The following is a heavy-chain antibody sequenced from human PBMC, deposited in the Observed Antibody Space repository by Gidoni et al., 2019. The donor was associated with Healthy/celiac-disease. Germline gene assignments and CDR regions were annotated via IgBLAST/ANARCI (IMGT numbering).Heavy chain of an antibody. CDR3: ARILLGAFDI. CDR2: IYTSGST. J-gene: IGHJ3*02. Sequence: QVQLQESGPGLVKPSQTLSLTCTVSGGSISSGSYYWSWIRQPAGKGLEWIGRIYTSGSTNYNPSLKSRVTMSVDTSKNQFSLKLSSVTAADTAVYYCARILLGAFDIWGQGTMVTVSS. CDR1: GGSISSGSYY. V-gene: IGHV4-61*02. D-gene: IGHD1-26*01.